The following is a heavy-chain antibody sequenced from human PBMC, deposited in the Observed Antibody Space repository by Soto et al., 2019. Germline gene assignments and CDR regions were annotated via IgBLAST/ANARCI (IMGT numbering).Heavy chain of an antibody. CDR2: IKQDGSEK. D-gene: IGHD6-19*01. CDR1: GFTFSSYW. Sequence: RRLSCAASGFTFSSYWMSWVRQAPGKGLEWVANIKQDGSEKYYVDSVKGRFTISRDNAKNSLYLQMNSLRAEDTAVYYCASSSRGSRGWYPLDYWGQGTLVTVSS. V-gene: IGHV3-7*01. J-gene: IGHJ4*02. CDR3: ASSSRGSRGWYPLDY.